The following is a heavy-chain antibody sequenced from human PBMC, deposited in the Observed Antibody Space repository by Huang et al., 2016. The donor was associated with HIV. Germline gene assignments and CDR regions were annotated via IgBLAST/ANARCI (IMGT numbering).Heavy chain of an antibody. Sequence: EVLLVQSGAELKEPGESLKISCKASGYGFSSYWIGWVRQKPWKGLDWMGIIYPRDSETKYRPSFDGQVTISADKSTRTAYLQWESLKAPDTAIYFCARQVDGFRSHFDFWGQGTLVSVSS. J-gene: IGHJ4*02. D-gene: IGHD5-18*01. V-gene: IGHV5-51*01. CDR1: GYGFSSYW. CDR2: IYPRDSET. CDR3: ARQVDGFRSHFDF.